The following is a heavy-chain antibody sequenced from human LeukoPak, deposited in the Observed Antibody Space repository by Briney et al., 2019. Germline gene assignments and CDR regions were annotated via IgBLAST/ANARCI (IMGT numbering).Heavy chain of an antibody. CDR2: IWYGGSNK. CDR1: GFTFSSYG. J-gene: IGHJ4*02. V-gene: IGHV3-30*02. Sequence: GGSLRLSCAASGFTFSSYGMHWVRQAPGKGLEWVAVIWYGGSNKYYADSVKGRFTISRDNSKNTLYLQMNSLRAEDTAVYYSAKSLRPWELSYFDYWGQGTLVTVSS. D-gene: IGHD1-26*01. CDR3: AKSLRPWELSYFDY.